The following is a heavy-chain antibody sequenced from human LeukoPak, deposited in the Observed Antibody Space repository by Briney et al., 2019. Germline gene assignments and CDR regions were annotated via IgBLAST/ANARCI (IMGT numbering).Heavy chain of an antibody. V-gene: IGHV3-23*01. CDR1: GFTFSSYA. CDR2: ISGSGGST. Sequence: GGSLRLPCAASGFTFSSYAMSWVRQAPGKGLEWVSAISGSGGSTYYADSVKGRFTISRDNSKNTLYLQMNSLRAEDTAVYYCAKDRTIVGAYDYWGQGTLVTVSS. CDR3: AKDRTIVGAYDY. J-gene: IGHJ4*02. D-gene: IGHD1-26*01.